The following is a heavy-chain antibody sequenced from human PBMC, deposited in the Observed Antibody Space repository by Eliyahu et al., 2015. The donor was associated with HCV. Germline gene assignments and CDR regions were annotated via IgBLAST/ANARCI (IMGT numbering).Heavy chain of an antibody. V-gene: IGHV4-34*01. Sequence: QVQLQQWGAGLLKPSETLSLTCAVYGGSFSGYYWSWIRQPPGKGLEWIGEINHSGSTNYNPSLKSRVTISVDTSKNQFSLKLSSVTAADTAVYYCARGQYYYGSGSYSNWFDPWGQGTLVTVSS. J-gene: IGHJ5*02. D-gene: IGHD3-10*01. CDR2: INHSGST. CDR1: GGSFSGYY. CDR3: ARGQYYYGSGSYSNWFDP.